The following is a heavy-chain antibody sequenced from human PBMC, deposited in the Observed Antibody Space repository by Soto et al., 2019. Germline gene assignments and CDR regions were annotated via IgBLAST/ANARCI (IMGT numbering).Heavy chain of an antibody. Sequence: EVQLVESGGGLVKPGGSLRLSCAASGFTFSSYSMNWVRQAPGKGLEWVSSISSSSSYIYYADSVKGRFTISRDNAKNSLYLQMNSLRAEDTAVYYWASDDESRLFDYWGQGTLVTVSS. CDR1: GFTFSSYS. J-gene: IGHJ4*02. CDR3: ASDDESRLFDY. D-gene: IGHD2-21*02. CDR2: ISSSSSYI. V-gene: IGHV3-21*02.